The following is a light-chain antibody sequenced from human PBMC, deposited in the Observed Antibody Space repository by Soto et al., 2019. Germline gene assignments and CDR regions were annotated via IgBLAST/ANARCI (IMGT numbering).Light chain of an antibody. CDR1: QSVSSTY. CDR2: GAS. V-gene: IGKV3-20*01. CDR3: QQYGGSPRYT. J-gene: IGKJ2*01. Sequence: EIVLTQSPGTLSLSPGEKATLSCRASQSVSSTYLAWYQQKPGQAPRLLIYGASSRATGIPDRFSGSGSATDFTLTNSSLEPEDFAVYYCQQYGGSPRYTFGQGTKLEIK.